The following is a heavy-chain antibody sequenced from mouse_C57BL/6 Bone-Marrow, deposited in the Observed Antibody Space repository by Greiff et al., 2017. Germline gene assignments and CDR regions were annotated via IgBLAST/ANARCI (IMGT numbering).Heavy chain of an antibody. J-gene: IGHJ3*01. Sequence: EVQLQQSGPVLVKPGASVKMSCKASGYTFTDYYMNWVKQSHGKSLEWIGVINPYNGGTSYNQKFKGKATLTVYNSSSTAYMELNNLTTEASAVYYCAREGFADWGQGTLVTVSA. V-gene: IGHV1-19*01. CDR3: AREGFAD. CDR1: GYTFTDYY. CDR2: INPYNGGT.